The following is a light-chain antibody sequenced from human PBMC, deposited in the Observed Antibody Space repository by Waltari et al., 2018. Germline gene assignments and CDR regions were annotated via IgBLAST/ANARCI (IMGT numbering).Light chain of an antibody. J-gene: IGLJ2*01. Sequence: SVLTQPHSVSVTPGQRVTISRSGSTPTLGAVTDVHCDQHLPGTAPKLLIYGNNNRPSGVPDRFSGSKSGTSASLAITGLQADDEADYFCQSFDNMLSGGVVFGGGTKLAVL. CDR2: GNN. CDR3: QSFDNMLSGGVV. V-gene: IGLV1-40*01. CDR1: TPTLGAVTD.